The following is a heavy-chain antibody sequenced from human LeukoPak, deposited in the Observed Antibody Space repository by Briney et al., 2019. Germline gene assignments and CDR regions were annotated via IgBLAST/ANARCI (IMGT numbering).Heavy chain of an antibody. D-gene: IGHD3-10*01. CDR1: GFTFSSYG. V-gene: IGHV3-21*06. CDR2: ISSSSSYI. J-gene: IGHJ3*02. CDR3: AREGSDEFADI. Sequence: GGSLRLSCAASGFTFSSYGMSWVRQAPGKGLEWVSSISSSSSYIYYADSVKGRFIISRENAKNSFYLQLNSLRVEDTAIYYCAREGSDEFADIWGQGTFVTVSS.